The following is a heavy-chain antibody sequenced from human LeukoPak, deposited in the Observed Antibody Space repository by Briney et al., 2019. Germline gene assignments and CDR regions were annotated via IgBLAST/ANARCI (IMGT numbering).Heavy chain of an antibody. CDR2: ISGSGGST. J-gene: IGHJ3*01. V-gene: IGHV3-23*01. CDR1: GFTFSSYA. CDR3: ARDDGQGEARNAFDV. Sequence: GGSLRLSCAASGFTFSSYAMSWVRQAPGKGLQAPGKGLEWVSAISGSGGSTYYADSVKGRFTISRDNAKNSVFLQMNSLRDEDTAVYYCARDDGQGEARNAFDVWGQGTMVTVSS. D-gene: IGHD3-16*01.